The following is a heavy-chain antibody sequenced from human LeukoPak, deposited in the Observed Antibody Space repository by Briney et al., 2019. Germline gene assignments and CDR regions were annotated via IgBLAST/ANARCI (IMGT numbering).Heavy chain of an antibody. J-gene: IGHJ4*02. Sequence: SETLSLTCSVSGGSISSSSYYWGWIRQPPGKGLEWIGAIYYSGSTYYNPSLKSRVTISVDTSKNQFSLKLNSMTAADTAVYYCARADREDAYNHRIDYWGQGTLVTVSS. CDR3: ARADREDAYNHRIDY. V-gene: IGHV4-39*01. D-gene: IGHD5-24*01. CDR2: IYYSGST. CDR1: GGSISSSSYY.